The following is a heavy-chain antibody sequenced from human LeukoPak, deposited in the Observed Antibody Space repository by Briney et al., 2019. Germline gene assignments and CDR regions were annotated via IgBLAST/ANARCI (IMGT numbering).Heavy chain of an antibody. CDR1: GYSISSGYS. J-gene: IGHJ3*02. CDR3: ARELVGANQAGAFDI. Sequence: PPETLPLTCTVSGYSISSGYSWGWIRQPPGKGLEWMGSIYHSGTTYYNPSLKSRVTISVDRSKNQFSLKLSSVTAADTAVYYCARELVGANQAGAFDIWGQGTMVTVSS. CDR2: IYHSGTT. V-gene: IGHV4-38-2*02. D-gene: IGHD1-26*01.